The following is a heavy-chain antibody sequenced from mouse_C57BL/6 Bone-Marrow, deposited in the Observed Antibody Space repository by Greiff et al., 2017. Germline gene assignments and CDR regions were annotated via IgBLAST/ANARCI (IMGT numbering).Heavy chain of an antibody. Sequence: QVQLQQPGAELVRPGSSVKLSCKASGYTFTSYWMDWVKQRPGQGLEWIGNIYPSDSETHYNQQFKDKATLTVDKSTSTDYMQLSRLTAEDSAFYYCASSLYYKFAYWGQGTLVTVSA. CDR1: GYTFTSYW. CDR3: ASSLYYKFAY. D-gene: IGHD2-1*01. J-gene: IGHJ3*01. CDR2: IYPSDSET. V-gene: IGHV1-61*01.